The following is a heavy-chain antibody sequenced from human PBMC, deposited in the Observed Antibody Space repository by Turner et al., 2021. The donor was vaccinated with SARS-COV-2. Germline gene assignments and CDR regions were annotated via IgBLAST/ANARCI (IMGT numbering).Heavy chain of an antibody. CDR1: GGSIRSSSYY. Sequence: QLQLQESGPGLVKPSETLSLTCTVSGGSIRSSSYYWGWSRLPPGKGLGWIGSIYYSGSTYYNPSLKSRVTISVDTSKNQFSLKLSSVTAADTAVYYCAGEVVVLTTTHYGMDVWGQGTTVTVSS. J-gene: IGHJ6*02. V-gene: IGHV4-39*01. D-gene: IGHD1-26*01. CDR3: AGEVVVLTTTHYGMDV. CDR2: IYYSGST.